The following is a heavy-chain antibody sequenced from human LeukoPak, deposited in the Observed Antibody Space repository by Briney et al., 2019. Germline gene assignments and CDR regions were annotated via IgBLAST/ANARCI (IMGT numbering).Heavy chain of an antibody. D-gene: IGHD2-2*01. CDR3: ARGRYCSSISCYFSPLFDY. CDR2: ISSSSSYI. J-gene: IGHJ4*02. Sequence: GGSLRLSCAASGFTFSSYSMNWVRQAPGKGLEWVSSISSSSSYIYYADSVKGRFTISRDNAKNSLYLQMNSLRAEDTAVYYCARGRYCSSISCYFSPLFDYWGQGTLVTVSS. CDR1: GFTFSSYS. V-gene: IGHV3-21*01.